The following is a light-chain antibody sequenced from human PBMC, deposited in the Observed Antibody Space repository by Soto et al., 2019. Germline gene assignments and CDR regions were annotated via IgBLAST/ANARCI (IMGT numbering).Light chain of an antibody. Sequence: EIVLTQSPGTLSLSPGERATLSCRASQSVSSSYLAWYQQKPGQAPRLLIYAASSMATGIPDRFSGSGSGTDFTLTISGLEPEDFAVYYCQQYGSSPRTFGQGTKVEIK. V-gene: IGKV3-20*01. CDR1: QSVSSSY. J-gene: IGKJ1*01. CDR3: QQYGSSPRT. CDR2: AAS.